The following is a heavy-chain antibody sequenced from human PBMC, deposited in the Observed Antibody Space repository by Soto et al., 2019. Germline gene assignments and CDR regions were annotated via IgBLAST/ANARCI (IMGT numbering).Heavy chain of an antibody. J-gene: IGHJ5*02. CDR3: ARADGSGRPSWFDP. D-gene: IGHD3-10*01. Sequence: PSETLSLTCTVSGGSISSGDYYWSWIRQPPGKGLEWIGYIYYSGSTYYNPSLKSRVTISVDTSKNQFSLKLSSVTAADTAVYYCARADGSGRPSWFDPWGQGTLVTVSS. V-gene: IGHV4-30-4*01. CDR2: IYYSGST. CDR1: GGSISSGDYY.